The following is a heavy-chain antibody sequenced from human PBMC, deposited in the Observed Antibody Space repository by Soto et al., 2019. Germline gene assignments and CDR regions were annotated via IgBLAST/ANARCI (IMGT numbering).Heavy chain of an antibody. V-gene: IGHV4-59*08. CDR2: IYYSGST. CDR1: GGSISSYY. Sequence: SETLSLTCTVSGGSISSYYWSWIRQPPGKGLEWIGYIYYSGSTYYNPSLKSRLTISVDTSKNQFSLKLSSVTAADTAVYYCVRSDHYYYDSSGYWDYWGQGTLVTVSS. CDR3: VRSDHYYYDSSGYWDY. D-gene: IGHD3-22*01. J-gene: IGHJ4*02.